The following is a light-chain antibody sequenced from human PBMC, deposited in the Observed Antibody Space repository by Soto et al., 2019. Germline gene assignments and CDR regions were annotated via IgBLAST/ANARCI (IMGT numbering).Light chain of an antibody. J-gene: IGKJ1*01. CDR3: QQSYSTPRT. Sequence: DIQMAQSPSSLPASVGDRVTITCRASQSISSYLNWYQQKPGKAPKLLIYAASTLQSGVPSRFSCSGSGTDFTLTISSLQPEDFATYYCQQSYSTPRTFGQGTKVDIK. V-gene: IGKV1-39*01. CDR2: AAS. CDR1: QSISSY.